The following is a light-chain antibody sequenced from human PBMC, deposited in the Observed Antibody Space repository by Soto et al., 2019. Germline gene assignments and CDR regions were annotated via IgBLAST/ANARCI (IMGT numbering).Light chain of an antibody. Sequence: QCSLTQPPSASGSPGQSVTIACTGTRSDVGRYNYVSWYQLHPGKVPKLLIYEVTKRPSGIPDRFSGSKSGNTASLTVSGLQAEDEADYYCRSFVGSNISVFGSGTKVTVL. J-gene: IGLJ1*01. CDR3: RSFVGSNISV. CDR2: EVT. V-gene: IGLV2-8*01. CDR1: RSDVGRYNY.